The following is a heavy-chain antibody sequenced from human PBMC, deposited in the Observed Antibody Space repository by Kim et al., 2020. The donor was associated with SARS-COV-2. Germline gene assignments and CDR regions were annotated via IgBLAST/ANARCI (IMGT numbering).Heavy chain of an antibody. D-gene: IGHD6-13*01. Sequence: AQKVQGRVTMTEDTSTDTAYMELSSLRSEDTAVYYCATLGSSSPGRAFDIWGQGTMVTVSS. J-gene: IGHJ3*02. CDR3: ATLGSSSPGRAFDI. V-gene: IGHV1-24*01.